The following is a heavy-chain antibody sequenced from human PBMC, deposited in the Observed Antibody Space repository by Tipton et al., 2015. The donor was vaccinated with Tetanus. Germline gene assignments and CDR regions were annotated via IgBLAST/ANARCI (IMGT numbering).Heavy chain of an antibody. V-gene: IGHV3-21*01. Sequence: SGFTFSSYSMNWVRQAPGKGLEWVSSISSSSSYIYYADSVKGRFTISRDNAKNSLYLQMNSLRAEDTAVYYCARDYDSSGYIDYWGQGTLVTVSS. J-gene: IGHJ4*02. D-gene: IGHD3-22*01. CDR1: GFTFSSYS. CDR3: ARDYDSSGYIDY. CDR2: ISSSSSYI.